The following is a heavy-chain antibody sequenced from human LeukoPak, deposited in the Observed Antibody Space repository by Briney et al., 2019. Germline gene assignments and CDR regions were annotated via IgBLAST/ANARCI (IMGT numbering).Heavy chain of an antibody. V-gene: IGHV1-2*02. Sequence: GASVKVSCKASGYTFTAYSMHCVRQAPGQGLEWMGWINPNSGGTNYAQKFQGRVTMTRDTSISTAYMELSRLRSDDTAVYYCARDRVAVPAAFDYWGQGTLVTVSS. CDR2: INPNSGGT. D-gene: IGHD2-2*01. CDR1: GYTFTAYS. J-gene: IGHJ4*02. CDR3: ARDRVAVPAAFDY.